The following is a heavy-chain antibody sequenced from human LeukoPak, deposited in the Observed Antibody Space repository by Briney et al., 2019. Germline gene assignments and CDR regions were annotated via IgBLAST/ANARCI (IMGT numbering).Heavy chain of an antibody. D-gene: IGHD3-22*01. CDR2: ISGSGGST. CDR1: GFTFTSYA. CDR3: AKRLFDSSGYYLDY. J-gene: IGHJ4*02. V-gene: IGHV3-23*01. Sequence: PGGSLRLSCAASGFTFTSYAMSWVRQAPGKGLEWVSAISGSGGSTYYADSVKGRFTISRDNSKNTLYLQMNSLRAEDTAVYYCAKRLFDSSGYYLDYWGQGTLVTVSS.